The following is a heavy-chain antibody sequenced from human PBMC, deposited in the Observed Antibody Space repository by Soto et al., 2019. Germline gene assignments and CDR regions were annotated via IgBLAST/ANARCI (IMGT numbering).Heavy chain of an antibody. CDR1: GFTFSSYG. D-gene: IGHD5-18*01. V-gene: IGHV3-33*01. J-gene: IGHJ6*02. Sequence: PGGSLRLSCAASGFTFSSYGMHWVRQAPGKGLEWVAVKWYDGSNKYYADSVKGRFTISRDNSKNTLYLQMNSLRAEDTAVYYCARDLVVDTAIQHFYGMDVWGQGTTVTVSS. CDR2: KWYDGSNK. CDR3: ARDLVVDTAIQHFYGMDV.